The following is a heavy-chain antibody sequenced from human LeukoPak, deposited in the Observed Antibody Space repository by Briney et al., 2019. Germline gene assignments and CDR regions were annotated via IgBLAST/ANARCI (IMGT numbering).Heavy chain of an antibody. CDR2: IYYSGST. D-gene: IGHD3-10*01. Sequence: GSLRLSCAASGFTFNTYAMSWIRQPPGKGLEWIGYIYYSGSTNYNPSLKSRVTISVDTSKNQFSLKLSSVTAADTAVYYCARVDALGDWFDPWGQGTLVTVSS. CDR3: ARVDALGDWFDP. V-gene: IGHV4-59*01. CDR1: GFTFNTYA. J-gene: IGHJ5*02.